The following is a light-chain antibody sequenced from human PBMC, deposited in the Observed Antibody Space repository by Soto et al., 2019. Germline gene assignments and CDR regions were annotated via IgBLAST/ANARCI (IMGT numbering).Light chain of an antibody. CDR3: QTWDTGIVV. CDR1: SGHSSNA. V-gene: IGLV4-69*01. J-gene: IGLJ2*01. CDR2: LNSDGSH. Sequence: QPVLTQSPSASASLGASVKLTCTLSSGHSSNAIAWHQQQPEKGPRYLMKLNSDGSHSKGDGIPDRLSGSSSGAERYLTISSLQSEDEADYYCQTWDTGIVVFGGGTQLTVL.